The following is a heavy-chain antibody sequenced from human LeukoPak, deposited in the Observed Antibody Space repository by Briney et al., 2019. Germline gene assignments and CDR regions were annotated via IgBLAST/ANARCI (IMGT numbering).Heavy chain of an antibody. Sequence: ASVKVSCRASGYTFTDYYMHWVRQAPGQGLEWMGWINPNRGGINYAQKFQGRVTMNRDTSISTAYMEVSRLISDDTAVYYCASGRAFYDILTGPYDYWGQGTLVTVSS. CDR3: ASGRAFYDILTGPYDY. CDR2: INPNRGGI. J-gene: IGHJ4*02. CDR1: GYTFTDYY. D-gene: IGHD3-9*01. V-gene: IGHV1-2*02.